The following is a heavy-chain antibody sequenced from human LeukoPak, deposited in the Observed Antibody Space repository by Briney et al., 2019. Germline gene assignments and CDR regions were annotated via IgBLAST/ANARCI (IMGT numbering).Heavy chain of an antibody. V-gene: IGHV3-7*01. D-gene: IGHD3-22*01. Sequence: GGSLRLSCAASGFTFSSYWMSWVRQTPGKGLEWVANIKQDGSEKYYVDSVKGRFTISRDNTKNSLYLQMNSLRAEDTAVYYCARDSDSSTWLNDAFDIWGQGTMVTVSS. CDR1: GFTFSSYW. CDR3: ARDSDSSTWLNDAFDI. J-gene: IGHJ3*02. CDR2: IKQDGSEK.